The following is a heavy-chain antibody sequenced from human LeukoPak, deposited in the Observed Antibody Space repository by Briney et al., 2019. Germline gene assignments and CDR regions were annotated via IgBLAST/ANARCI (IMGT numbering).Heavy chain of an antibody. CDR1: GFKFSSYS. CDR2: ISGSGGNT. J-gene: IGHJ4*02. CDR3: AKSRGYSNTSPFDY. Sequence: GGSLRLSCAASGFKFSSYSMNWVRQAPGKGLEWVSGISGSGGNTYYADSVKGRFTISRDNSRNTLYLQMNSLTADDTAVYYCAKSRGYSNTSPFDYWGQGTLVAVSS. D-gene: IGHD6-13*01. V-gene: IGHV3-23*01.